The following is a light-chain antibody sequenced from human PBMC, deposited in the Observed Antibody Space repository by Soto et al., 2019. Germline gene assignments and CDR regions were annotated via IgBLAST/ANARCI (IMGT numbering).Light chain of an antibody. CDR1: QSVSSSY. Sequence: EIVLTQSPGTLSLSPGERATLSCRASQSVSSSYLAWYQQKPGQAPRLLIYDASNRATGIPARFSGSGSGTDFTLTISSLEPEDFAVYYCQQRSNWPITFGQGTRLEIK. J-gene: IGKJ5*01. CDR3: QQRSNWPIT. CDR2: DAS. V-gene: IGKV3D-20*02.